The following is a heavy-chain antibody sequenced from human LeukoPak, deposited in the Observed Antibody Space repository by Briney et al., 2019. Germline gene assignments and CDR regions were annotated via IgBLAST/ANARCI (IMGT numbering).Heavy chain of an antibody. CDR3: AKYVLRFLEPGLNYYMDV. CDR2: ISGSGGST. CDR1: GFTFDIYA. D-gene: IGHD3-3*01. V-gene: IGHV3-23*01. Sequence: GGSLRLSCAASGFTFDIYAMSWVRQAPGKGLEWVSIISGSGGSTFYADSVKGRFTISRDNSKNTLYLQMNSLRAEDTAVYYCAKYVLRFLEPGLNYYMDVWGKGTTVTVSS. J-gene: IGHJ6*03.